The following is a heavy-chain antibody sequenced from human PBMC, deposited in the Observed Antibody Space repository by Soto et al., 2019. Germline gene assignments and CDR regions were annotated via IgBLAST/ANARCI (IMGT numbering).Heavy chain of an antibody. CDR3: AREFFTAGVAGYYFDY. Sequence: ASVKVSCKASGGTFSSYAISWVRQAPGQGLEWMGGIIPIFGTANYAQKFQGRVTITADESTSTAYMELSSLRSEETPVYYCAREFFTAGVAGYYFDYWGQGTLVTVSS. V-gene: IGHV1-69*13. CDR1: GGTFSSYA. CDR2: IIPIFGTA. D-gene: IGHD6-19*01. J-gene: IGHJ4*02.